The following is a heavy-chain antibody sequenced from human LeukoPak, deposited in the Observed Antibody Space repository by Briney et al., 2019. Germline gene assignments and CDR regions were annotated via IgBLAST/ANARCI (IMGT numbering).Heavy chain of an antibody. CDR1: GYTLTELS. J-gene: IGHJ4*02. D-gene: IGHD2-21*02. Sequence: ASVKVSCKVSGYTLTELSMHWVRQAPGKGLEWMGGCDPEDGETIYAQKFQGRVTMTEDTSTDTAYMELSSLRSEDTAVYYCATAPPYCGGDCYSSFDYWGQGTLVTVSS. CDR3: ATAPPYCGGDCYSSFDY. CDR2: CDPEDGET. V-gene: IGHV1-24*01.